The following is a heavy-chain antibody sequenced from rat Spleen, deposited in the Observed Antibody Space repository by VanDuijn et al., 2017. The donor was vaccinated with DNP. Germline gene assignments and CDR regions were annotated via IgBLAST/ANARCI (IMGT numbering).Heavy chain of an antibody. CDR1: GFSLTRYH. CDR2: IWSNGDT. V-gene: IGHV2-32*01. D-gene: IGHD1-7*01. CDR3: ARGDYSY. J-gene: IGHJ2*01. Sequence: VLLQESGPGLVQPSQTLSLTCTVSGFSLTRYHVHWIRQSPGKGLEWMGVIWSNGDTSYSSLLNSRLTITRDTSKSQLFLKMNGLQTEDTATYYCARGDYSYWGQGVMVTVSS.